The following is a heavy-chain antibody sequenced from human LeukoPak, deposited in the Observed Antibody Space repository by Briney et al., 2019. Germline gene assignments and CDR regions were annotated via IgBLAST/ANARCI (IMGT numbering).Heavy chain of an antibody. CDR2: ISGSGGRT. CDR1: GFTFSSYS. Sequence: GGSLRLSCAASGFTFSSYSMNWVRQAPGKGLEWVSAISGSGGRTYYADSVKGRFTISRDNSKSTLYLQMNSLRAEDTAVYYCAKGGSDSYNYPYYFKNWGQGTLVTVSS. V-gene: IGHV3-23*01. D-gene: IGHD5-24*01. CDR3: AKGGSDSYNYPYYFKN. J-gene: IGHJ4*02.